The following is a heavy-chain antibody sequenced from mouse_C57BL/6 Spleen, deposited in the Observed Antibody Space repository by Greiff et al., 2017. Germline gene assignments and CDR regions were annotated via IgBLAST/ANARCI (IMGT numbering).Heavy chain of an antibody. D-gene: IGHD2-10*02. Sequence: EVKLMESGPGLVKPSQSLSLTCSVTGYSITSGYYWNWIRQFPGNKLEWMGYISYDGSNNYNPSLKNRISITRDTSKNQFFLKLNSVTTEDTATYYCARAPYGNFDYWGQGTTLTVSS. CDR2: ISYDGSN. CDR3: ARAPYGNFDY. CDR1: GYSITSGYY. J-gene: IGHJ2*01. V-gene: IGHV3-6*01.